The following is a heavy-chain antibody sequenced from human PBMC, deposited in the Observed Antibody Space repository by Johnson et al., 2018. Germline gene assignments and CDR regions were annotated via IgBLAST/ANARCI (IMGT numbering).Heavy chain of an antibody. CDR2: ISHTTTTR. J-gene: IGHJ3*02. V-gene: IGHV3-48*01. Sequence: VQLVESGGGVVRPGESLRLSCAASEFKFETYWMNWVRQAPGKGLEWVSYISHTTTTRFYADSVKGRFAISRDNAKNSLYLQMKNLRVEDTALYYCAKVKPRTSGWPPESFDIWGHGTMVTVSS. CDR1: EFKFETYW. CDR3: AKVKPRTSGWPPESFDI. D-gene: IGHD6-19*01.